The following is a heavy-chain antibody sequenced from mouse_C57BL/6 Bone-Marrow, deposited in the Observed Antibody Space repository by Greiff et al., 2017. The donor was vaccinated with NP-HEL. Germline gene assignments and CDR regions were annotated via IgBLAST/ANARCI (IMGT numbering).Heavy chain of an antibody. Sequence: QVQLQQPGAELVRPGPSVKLSCKASGYTFTSYWMHWVKQRPGQGLEWIGVIDPSDSYTNYNQKFKGKATLTVDTSSSTAYMQLSSLTSEDSAVYYCARLGFDSSYDFDYWGQGTTLTVSS. J-gene: IGHJ2*01. V-gene: IGHV1-59*01. CDR1: GYTFTSYW. CDR2: IDPSDSYT. D-gene: IGHD1-1*01. CDR3: ARLGFDSSYDFDY.